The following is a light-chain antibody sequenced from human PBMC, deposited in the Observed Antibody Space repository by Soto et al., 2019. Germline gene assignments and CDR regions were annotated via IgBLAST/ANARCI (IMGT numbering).Light chain of an antibody. Sequence: EIVLTQSPGTLSLSPVERPTLSCRASQSVSSSYLAWYQQKPGQAPRLLIYGASSRATGIPDRFSGSGSGTDFTLTIRRLETEEFAVYDCQQYGSSPFTVGPGTKGEIK. CDR3: QQYGSSPFT. CDR1: QSVSSSY. J-gene: IGKJ3*01. V-gene: IGKV3-20*01. CDR2: GAS.